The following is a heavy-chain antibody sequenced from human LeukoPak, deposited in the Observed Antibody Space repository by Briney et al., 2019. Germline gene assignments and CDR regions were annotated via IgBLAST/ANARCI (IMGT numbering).Heavy chain of an antibody. CDR2: IWYDGSNK. CDR3: ARVGYCSSTSCFPFDY. D-gene: IGHD2-2*01. CDR1: GFTFSSYG. J-gene: IGHJ4*02. V-gene: IGHV3-33*01. Sequence: GGSLRLSCAASGFTFSSYGMHWVRQAPGKGLEWVAVIWYDGSNKYYADSVKGRFTISRDNSKNTLYLQMNSLRAEDTAVYYCARVGYCSSTSCFPFDYWGQGTLATVSS.